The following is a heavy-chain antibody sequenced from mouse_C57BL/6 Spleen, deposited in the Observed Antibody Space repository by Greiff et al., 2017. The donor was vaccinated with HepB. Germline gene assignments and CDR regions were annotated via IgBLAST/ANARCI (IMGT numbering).Heavy chain of an antibody. CDR2: IYPGDGDT. CDR1: GYAFSSSW. V-gene: IGHV1-82*01. J-gene: IGHJ3*01. CDR3: AGGLRRGFAY. Sequence: LVKPGASVKISCKASGYAFSSSWMNWVKQRPGKGLEWIGRIYPGDGDTNYNGKFKGKATLTADKSSSTAYMQLSSLTSEDSAVYFCAGGLRRGFAYWGQGTLVTVSA. D-gene: IGHD2-4*01.